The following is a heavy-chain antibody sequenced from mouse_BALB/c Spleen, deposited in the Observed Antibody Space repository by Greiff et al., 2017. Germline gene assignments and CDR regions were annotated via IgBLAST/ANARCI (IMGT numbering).Heavy chain of an antibody. Sequence: EVQLQESGPGLVKPSQSLSLTCSVTGYSITSGYYWNWIRQFPGNKLEWMGYISYDGSNNYNPSLKNRISITRDTSKNQFFLKLNSVTTEDTATYYCAREYGNYNPHYFDYWGQGTTLTVSS. D-gene: IGHD2-10*02. CDR1: GYSITSGYY. CDR3: AREYGNYNPHYFDY. CDR2: ISYDGSN. V-gene: IGHV3-6*02. J-gene: IGHJ2*01.